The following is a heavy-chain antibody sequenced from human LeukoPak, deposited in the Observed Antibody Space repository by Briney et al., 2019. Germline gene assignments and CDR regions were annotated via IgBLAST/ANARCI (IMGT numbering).Heavy chain of an antibody. CDR2: AADSGST. Sequence: SETLSLTCTVSGDSMSDYFWTWIRQPPGKGLEWIGYAADSGSTNYNPSLKSRVTISVDTSKNQFSLKLSSVTAADTAVYYCARPGYCSGGSCYFVGFDYWGQGTLVTVSS. CDR1: GDSMSDYF. CDR3: ARPGYCSGGSCYFVGFDY. J-gene: IGHJ4*02. D-gene: IGHD2-15*01. V-gene: IGHV4-59*12.